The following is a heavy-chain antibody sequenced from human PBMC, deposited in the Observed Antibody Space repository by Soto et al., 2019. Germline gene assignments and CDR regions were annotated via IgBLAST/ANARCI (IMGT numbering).Heavy chain of an antibody. CDR2: TYYRSKWYN. J-gene: IGHJ3*02. V-gene: IGHV6-1*01. D-gene: IGHD6-19*01. CDR1: GDSVSSNSAA. Sequence: PSQTLSLTCAISGDSVSSNSAAWSWIRQSPSRGLEWLGRTYYRSKWYNDYAVSVKRRITINPDTSKNQFSLQLNSVTPEDTTVYYCARARPYSSGWYPIDIWGQGTMVTVSS. CDR3: ARARPYSSGWYPIDI.